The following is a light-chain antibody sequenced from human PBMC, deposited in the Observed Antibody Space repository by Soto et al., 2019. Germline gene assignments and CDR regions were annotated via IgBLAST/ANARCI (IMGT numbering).Light chain of an antibody. J-gene: IGLJ2*01. CDR2: YTS. V-gene: IGLV3-21*04. Sequence: SYELTQPPSLSVAPGKTARITCGGTNIGSESVHWYQRKPGQAPVLVIYYTSGRPSGLPERFSGSNSGNTATLTISRVEAGDDADYYCQVWNSSSDHVVFGGGTKLTVL. CDR1: NIGSES. CDR3: QVWNSSSDHVV.